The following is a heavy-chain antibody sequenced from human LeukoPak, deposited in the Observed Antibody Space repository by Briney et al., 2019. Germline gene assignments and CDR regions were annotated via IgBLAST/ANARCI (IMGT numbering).Heavy chain of an antibody. Sequence: PGGSLRLSCAASGFTFDDYGMSWIRQAPGKGLEWVSGINWNGGSTGYADSVKGRFTISRDNAKNSLYLQMNSLRGEDTAVYYCARTASGFYSANWGQGTLVTVSS. J-gene: IGHJ4*02. CDR3: ARTASGFYSAN. D-gene: IGHD3-3*01. V-gene: IGHV3-20*04. CDR1: GFTFDDYG. CDR2: INWNGGST.